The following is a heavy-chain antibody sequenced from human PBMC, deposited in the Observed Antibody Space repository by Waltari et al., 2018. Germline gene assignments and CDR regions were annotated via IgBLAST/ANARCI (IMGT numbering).Heavy chain of an antibody. CDR2: IDPSDSYT. CDR1: GYSFTSYW. CDR3: ATGIAAAGTSDINYGMDV. Sequence: EVQLVQSGAEVKKPGASLSISCKGSGYSFTSYWISWVRQMPGIGLEWMGRIDPSDSYTNYSPSFQGHVTISADKSISTAYLQWSSLKASDTAMYYCATGIAAAGTSDINYGMDVWGQGTTVTVSS. D-gene: IGHD6-13*01. V-gene: IGHV5-10-1*03. J-gene: IGHJ6*02.